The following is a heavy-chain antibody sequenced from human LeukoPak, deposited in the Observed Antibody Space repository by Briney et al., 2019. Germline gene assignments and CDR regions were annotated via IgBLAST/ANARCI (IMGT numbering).Heavy chain of an antibody. CDR3: ARAGYSSGWYLQH. V-gene: IGHV4-59*01. Sequence: SETLSLTCTVSGGSISSYYWSWIRQPPGKGLEWIGYIYYSGSTNYNPSLKSRVTISVDTSKNQFSLKLSSVTAADTAVYYCARAGYSSGWYLQHWGQGTLVTVSP. D-gene: IGHD6-19*01. CDR1: GGSISSYY. J-gene: IGHJ1*01. CDR2: IYYSGST.